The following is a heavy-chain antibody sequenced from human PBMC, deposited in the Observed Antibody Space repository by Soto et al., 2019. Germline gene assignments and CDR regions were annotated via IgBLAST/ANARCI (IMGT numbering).Heavy chain of an antibody. J-gene: IGHJ6*02. D-gene: IGHD3-22*01. CDR2: IKSKTDGGTT. V-gene: IGHV3-15*01. CDR1: GFTFSNAW. Sequence: GGSLRLSCAASGFTFSNAWMSWVRQAPGKGLEWVGRIKSKTDGGTTDYAAPVKGRFTISRDDSKNTLYLQMNSLKNEDTAVYYCTTDPSYYYDSSGYYYPRSVYYYGMDVWGQGTTVTVSS. CDR3: TTDPSYYYDSSGYYYPRSVYYYGMDV.